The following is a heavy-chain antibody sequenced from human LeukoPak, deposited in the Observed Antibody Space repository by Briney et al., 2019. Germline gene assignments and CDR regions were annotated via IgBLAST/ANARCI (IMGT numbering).Heavy chain of an antibody. V-gene: IGHV3-33*06. CDR3: AKDRGNHYYYYYYMDV. J-gene: IGHJ6*03. CDR1: GFTFSSYG. CDR2: IWYDGSNK. Sequence: GGSLRLSCAASGFTFSSYGMHWVRQAPGKGLEWVAVIWYDGSNKYYADSVKGRFTISRDNSKNTLYLQMNSLRAEDTAVYYCAKDRGNHYYYYYYMDVWGKGTTVTLSS. D-gene: IGHD1-14*01.